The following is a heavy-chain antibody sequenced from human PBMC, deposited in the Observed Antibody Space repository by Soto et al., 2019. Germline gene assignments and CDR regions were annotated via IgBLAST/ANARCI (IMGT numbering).Heavy chain of an antibody. V-gene: IGHV3-33*01. J-gene: IGHJ4*02. Sequence: QVQLVESGGGVVQPGRSLRLSCAASGFTFSSYGMHWVRQAPGKGLEWVAVIWYDGSNKYYADSVKGRFTISRDNSKNTLYLQMNRLRAEDTAVYYCARVGIAAAGDYWGQGTLVTVSS. CDR3: ARVGIAAAGDY. D-gene: IGHD6-13*01. CDR2: IWYDGSNK. CDR1: GFTFSSYG.